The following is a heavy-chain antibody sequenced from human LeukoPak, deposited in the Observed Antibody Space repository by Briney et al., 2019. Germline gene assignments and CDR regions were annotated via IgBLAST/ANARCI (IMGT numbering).Heavy chain of an antibody. CDR2: VRHSGST. CDR1: GESITAYY. Sequence: SETLSLTCAVYGESITAYYWTWIRQPPGKRLEWVGEVRHSGSTNYNPSLKSRVTMSVDMSKNQFSLKLNSVTAADTAVYYCAGATATGTGRAFHYWAQGNLVPVSS. V-gene: IGHV4-34*01. J-gene: IGHJ4*02. CDR3: AGATATGTGRAFHY. D-gene: IGHD3-10*01.